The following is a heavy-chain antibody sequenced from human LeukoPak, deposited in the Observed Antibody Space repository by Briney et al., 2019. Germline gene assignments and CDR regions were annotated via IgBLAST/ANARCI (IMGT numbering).Heavy chain of an antibody. CDR3: ARGISGWYYFDY. J-gene: IGHJ4*02. V-gene: IGHV4-34*01. Sequence: PSETLSLTCAVYGGSFSGYYWSWIRQPPGKGLEWIGEINHSGSTNYNLSLKSRVTISVDTSKNQFSLKLSSVTAADTAVYYCARGISGWYYFDYWGQGTLVTVSS. CDR1: GGSFSGYY. D-gene: IGHD6-19*01. CDR2: INHSGST.